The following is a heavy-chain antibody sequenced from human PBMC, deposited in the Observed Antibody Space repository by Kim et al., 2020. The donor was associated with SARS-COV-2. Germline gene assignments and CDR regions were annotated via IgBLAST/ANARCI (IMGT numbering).Heavy chain of an antibody. D-gene: IGHD5-12*01. Sequence: ASVKVSCKASGYTFTTYNIHGVRQAPGQGLEWMGWINSGKGSTKYSQKLQGRVSISRDTSASTAYMELSSLGSEDTAVYFCVTGGGLAWGEGTLVTVSS. CDR1: GYTFTTYN. J-gene: IGHJ4*02. CDR2: INSGKGST. CDR3: VTGGGLA. V-gene: IGHV1-3*04.